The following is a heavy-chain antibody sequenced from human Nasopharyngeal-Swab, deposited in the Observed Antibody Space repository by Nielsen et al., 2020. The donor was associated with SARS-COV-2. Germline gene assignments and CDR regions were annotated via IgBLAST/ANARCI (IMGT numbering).Heavy chain of an antibody. J-gene: IGHJ5*02. Sequence: WAGLATGQALACMGGISAYNGNTNYAQKLQGRVTMTTDTSTSTAYMELRSLRSDDTAVYYCARDWGYYYGSGSYFLPNNWFDPWGQGTLVTVSS. V-gene: IGHV1-18*01. CDR3: ARDWGYYYGSGSYFLPNNWFDP. D-gene: IGHD3-10*01. CDR2: ISAYNGNT.